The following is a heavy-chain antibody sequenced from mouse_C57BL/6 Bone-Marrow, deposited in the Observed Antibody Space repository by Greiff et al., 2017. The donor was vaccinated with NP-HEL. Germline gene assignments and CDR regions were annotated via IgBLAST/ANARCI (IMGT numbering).Heavy chain of an antibody. Sequence: EVQGVESGGGLVQPKGSLKLSCAASGFSFITYAMNWVRQAPGKGLEWVARIRSKSNNYATYYADSVKDRFTISRDESESMLYLQMNNLKTEDTAMYYCVRHTLHYYDAMDYWGQGTSVTVSS. V-gene: IGHV10-1*01. CDR1: GFSFITYA. J-gene: IGHJ4*01. D-gene: IGHD1-2*01. CDR2: IRSKSNNYAT. CDR3: VRHTLHYYDAMDY.